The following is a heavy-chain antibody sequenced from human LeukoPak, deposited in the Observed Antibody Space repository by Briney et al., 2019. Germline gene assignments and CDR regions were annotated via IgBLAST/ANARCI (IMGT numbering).Heavy chain of an antibody. Sequence: GGSLRLSCAASGFTFSSYGMHWVRQAPGKGLEWVAFIRYDGSNKYYADSVKGRFTISRDNSKNTLYLQMNSLRAEDTAVYYCAKVKVGEPLGGYFDYWGQGTLVTVSS. CDR1: GFTFSSYG. V-gene: IGHV3-30*02. CDR2: IRYDGSNK. J-gene: IGHJ4*02. CDR3: AKVKVGEPLGGYFDY. D-gene: IGHD3-16*01.